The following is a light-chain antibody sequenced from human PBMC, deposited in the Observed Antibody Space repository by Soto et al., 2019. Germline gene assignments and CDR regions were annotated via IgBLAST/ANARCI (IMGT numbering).Light chain of an antibody. CDR3: QQYRSSPPSIT. J-gene: IGKJ5*01. CDR1: QSLSSAY. V-gene: IGKV3-20*01. Sequence: EIVLTQSPGTLSLSPGERATLSCRASQSLSSAYLAWYQQRPGQAPRLLIYGASNRAPGIPDRFSGSGSGTDFTLTISRLEPADFAVYYCQQYRSSPPSITFGQGTRLEIK. CDR2: GAS.